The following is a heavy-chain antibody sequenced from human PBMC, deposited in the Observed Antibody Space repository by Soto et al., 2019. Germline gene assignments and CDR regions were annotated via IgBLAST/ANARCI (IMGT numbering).Heavy chain of an antibody. D-gene: IGHD2-15*01. J-gene: IGHJ5*02. V-gene: IGHV4-39*01. CDR2: VYYSGST. CDR1: VDSITWSSCY. Sequence: PWETLSLTCTLSVDSITWSSCYCGWIRQPPWKGLEWVGDVYYSGSTYYNPSLKSRLTMSIDTSKGQFSLKMSSVTAADTGVYYCARLTSRISAASNGRSNWLEGLGPGTPVKVSS. CDR3: ARLTSRISAASNGRSNWLEG.